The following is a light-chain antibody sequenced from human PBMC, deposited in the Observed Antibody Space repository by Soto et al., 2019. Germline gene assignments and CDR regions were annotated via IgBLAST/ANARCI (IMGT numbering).Light chain of an antibody. CDR2: EVS. Sequence: QSALTQPASVSGSPGQWITISCAGTSSDVGSYNFVSWYQQLPGKAPKLMIYEVSNRPSGVSNRFSGSKSGNTASLTISGLQAEDEADYYCSSYTTSSNYVFGSGTKSPS. CDR1: SSDVGSYNF. J-gene: IGLJ1*01. CDR3: SSYTTSSNYV. V-gene: IGLV2-14*01.